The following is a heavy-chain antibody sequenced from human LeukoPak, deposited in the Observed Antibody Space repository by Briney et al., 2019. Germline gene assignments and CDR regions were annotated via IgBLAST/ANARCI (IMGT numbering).Heavy chain of an antibody. D-gene: IGHD3-10*01. CDR3: ARIYMKQASAS. V-gene: IGHV3-48*04. CDR1: GFTVSSNY. J-gene: IGHJ5*02. Sequence: GGSLRLSCAASGFTVSSNYMSWVRQAPGKGLEWVSGVSWDSGSIAYVDSVKGRFTISRDNAKTSLFLQMSRLRAEDTAVYYCARIYMKQASASWGQGTLVTVSS. CDR2: VSWDSGSI.